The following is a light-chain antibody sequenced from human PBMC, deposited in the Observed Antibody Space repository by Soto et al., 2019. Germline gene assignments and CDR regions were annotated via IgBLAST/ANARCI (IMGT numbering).Light chain of an antibody. CDR1: QSVSSTY. Sequence: EIVLTQSPGTLSLSPGERATLSCRASQSVSSTYLAWYQQKPGQAPRLLIYGPSSRATGIPDRFSGSGSGTDFTLTISRLEPADFAVYYCQQYGSSPWTFGQGTKVEIK. CDR3: QQYGSSPWT. V-gene: IGKV3-20*01. J-gene: IGKJ1*01. CDR2: GPS.